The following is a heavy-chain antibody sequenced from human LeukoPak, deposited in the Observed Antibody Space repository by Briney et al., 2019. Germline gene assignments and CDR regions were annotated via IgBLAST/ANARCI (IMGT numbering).Heavy chain of an antibody. CDR3: ARDPTTVVTLPYYFDF. J-gene: IGHJ4*02. D-gene: IGHD4-23*01. Sequence: SDTLSLTCAVHGGSFSGYHWNWIRQSPEKGLEWIGEINDRGRTNYNPSLKSRVTLSVDTSRKQFSLRLSAVTAADTAIYYCARDPTTVVTLPYYFDFWGQGTLVTVSS. CDR1: GGSFSGYH. V-gene: IGHV4-34*01. CDR2: INDRGRT.